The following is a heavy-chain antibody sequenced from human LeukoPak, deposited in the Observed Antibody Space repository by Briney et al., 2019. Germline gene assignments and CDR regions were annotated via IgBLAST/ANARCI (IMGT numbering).Heavy chain of an antibody. V-gene: IGHV4-59*01. D-gene: IGHD4-23*01. J-gene: IGHJ5*02. CDR2: IYYSGSS. CDR1: GGSISSYY. CDR3: ARNSEFYWFDP. Sequence: SETLSLTCTVSGGSISSYYWRWIPQPPGKGLEWIGYIYYSGSSNYNPSLKSRATISVDTSKNQFSLRLSCVTAADTAVYYCARNSEFYWFDPWGQGTLVTVSS.